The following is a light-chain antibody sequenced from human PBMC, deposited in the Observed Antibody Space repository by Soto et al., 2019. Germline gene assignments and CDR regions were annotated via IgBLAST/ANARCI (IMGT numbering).Light chain of an antibody. V-gene: IGKV3D-20*02. CDR3: QQRSNWIT. CDR2: GAS. J-gene: IGKJ5*01. Sequence: EIVLTQSPGTLSLSPGERATLSCRASQSVGSNYLAWYQQKPGQAPRLLIYGASSRATGIPDRFSGGGSGTDFTLTISRLEPEDFAVYYCQQRSNWITFGQGTRLEIK. CDR1: QSVGSNY.